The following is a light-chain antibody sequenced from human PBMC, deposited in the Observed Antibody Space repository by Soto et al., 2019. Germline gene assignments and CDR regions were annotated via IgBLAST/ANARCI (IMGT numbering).Light chain of an antibody. CDR3: QQTTTFPLT. CDR1: QGVSTW. Sequence: DNQMTQSPSSVSASVGDRVTITCRASQGVSTWLAWYQQKPGKAPNLLIYTASSLQSGVPSRFSGSGSGTDFTLSISSLQPEDFATYYCQQTTTFPLTFGGGTKVEI. CDR2: TAS. J-gene: IGKJ4*01. V-gene: IGKV1D-12*01.